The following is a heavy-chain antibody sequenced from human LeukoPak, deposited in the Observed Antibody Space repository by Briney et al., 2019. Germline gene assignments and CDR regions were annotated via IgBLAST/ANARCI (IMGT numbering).Heavy chain of an antibody. CDR2: ISGSGGST. D-gene: IGHD2-21*02. V-gene: IGHV3-23*01. Sequence: GGSLRLSCAASGFTFSSYAMSWVRQAPGKGLEWVSAISGSGGSTYYADSVKGRFTISRDNSKNSLYLQMNSRRAEDTAVYYCARAGCGGDCSLDYWGQGTLVTVSS. CDR1: GFTFSSYA. CDR3: ARAGCGGDCSLDY. J-gene: IGHJ4*02.